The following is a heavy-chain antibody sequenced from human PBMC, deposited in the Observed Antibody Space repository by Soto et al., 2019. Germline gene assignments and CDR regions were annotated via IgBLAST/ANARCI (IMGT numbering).Heavy chain of an antibody. CDR3: ARFGRAGVFAFDI. D-gene: IGHD3-10*01. CDR1: GGTFSSYA. J-gene: IGHJ3*02. CDR2: IIPIFGTA. V-gene: IGHV1-69*13. Sequence: SVKVSCEASGGTFSSYAISWVRQAPGQGLEWMGGIIPIFGTANYAQKFQGRVTITADESTSTAYMELSSLRSEDTAVYYCARFGRAGVFAFDIWGQGTMVTVSS.